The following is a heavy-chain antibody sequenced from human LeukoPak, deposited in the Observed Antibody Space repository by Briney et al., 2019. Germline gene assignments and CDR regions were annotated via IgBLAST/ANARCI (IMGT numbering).Heavy chain of an antibody. CDR1: GFIFSSYD. CDR3: ARGESFAFDV. CDR2: ISRAGDRT. J-gene: IGHJ3*01. Sequence: GGTLRLSCVGSGFIFSSYDMGWVRQAPGKGLEWVSSISRAGDRTYYEDSVKGRFTISRDNSRNTMYLQMNSLRAEDTAVYYCARGESFAFDVWGQGTMVTVSS. V-gene: IGHV3-23*01.